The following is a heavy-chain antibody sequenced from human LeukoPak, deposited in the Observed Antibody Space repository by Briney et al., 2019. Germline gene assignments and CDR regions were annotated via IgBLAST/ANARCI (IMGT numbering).Heavy chain of an antibody. CDR2: INPNSGGT. V-gene: IGHV1-2*04. J-gene: IGHJ6*02. CDR1: GYTFTGYY. CDR3: AREYTQTYYDILTTSPYGMDV. Sequence: ASVKVSCKASGYTFTGYYMHWVRQAPGQGLEWMGWINPNSGGTNYAQKFQGWVTMTRDTSISTAYMELSRLRSDDTAVYYCAREYTQTYYDILTTSPYGMDVWGRGTTVTVSS. D-gene: IGHD3-9*01.